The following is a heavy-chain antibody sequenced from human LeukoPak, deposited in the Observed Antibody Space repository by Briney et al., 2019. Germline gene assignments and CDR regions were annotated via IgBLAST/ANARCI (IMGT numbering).Heavy chain of an antibody. CDR2: MNPNSGNT. CDR3: ARDGTSRLGDYFYYMDV. V-gene: IGHV1-8*01. CDR1: GYTFTSYE. Sequence: ASVKVSCKASGYTFTSYEINWVRQATGQGLEWMGWMNPNSGNTGYAQKFQGRVTMTRNTSIGTAYMELSSLRSEDTAVYYCARDGTSRLGDYFYYMDVWGKGTTVTVSS. J-gene: IGHJ6*03. D-gene: IGHD3-16*01.